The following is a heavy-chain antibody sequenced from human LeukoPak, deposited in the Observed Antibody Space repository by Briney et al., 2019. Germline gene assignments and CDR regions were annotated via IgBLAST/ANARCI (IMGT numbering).Heavy chain of an antibody. CDR3: ARDQGQEPTSAAGAFDY. CDR1: GFTFSSYS. J-gene: IGHJ4*02. D-gene: IGHD6-13*01. Sequence: PGGSLRLSCAASGFTFSSYSMNWVRQAPGKGLEWVLSISSSSSYIYYADSVKGRFTISRDNVKNSLYLQMNSLRAEDTAVYYCARDQGQEPTSAAGAFDYWGQGTPVTVSS. V-gene: IGHV3-21*01. CDR2: ISSSSSYI.